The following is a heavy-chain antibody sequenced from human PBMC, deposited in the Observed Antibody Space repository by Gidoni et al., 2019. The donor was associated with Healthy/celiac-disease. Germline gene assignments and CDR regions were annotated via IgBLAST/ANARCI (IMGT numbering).Heavy chain of an antibody. CDR1: GGSISSSSYY. CDR2: IYYSGST. V-gene: IGHV4-39*01. D-gene: IGHD2-21*02. Sequence: QLQLKESGPGLVQHSDALSLTCTVSGGSISSSSYYWDWIRQPAGKGLEWIGSIYYSGSTYYNPSLKSRVTISVDTSKNKFSLKLSSVTAADTAVYYCAVVVTAISAEYFQHWGQGTLVTVSS. CDR3: AVVVTAISAEYFQH. J-gene: IGHJ1*01.